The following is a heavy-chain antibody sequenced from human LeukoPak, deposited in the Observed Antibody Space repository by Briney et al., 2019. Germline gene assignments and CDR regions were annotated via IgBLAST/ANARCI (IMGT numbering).Heavy chain of an antibody. V-gene: IGHV1-69*13. CDR2: IIPIFGTA. D-gene: IGHD3-3*01. CDR3: ARDYGITIFGVVIIPGDY. Sequence: SVKVSCKASGGTFSSYAISWVRQAPGQGLEWMGGIIPIFGTANYAQKFQGRVTITADESTSTAYMELSSLRSEGTAVYYCARDYGITIFGVVIIPGDYWGQGTLVTVSS. J-gene: IGHJ4*02. CDR1: GGTFSSYA.